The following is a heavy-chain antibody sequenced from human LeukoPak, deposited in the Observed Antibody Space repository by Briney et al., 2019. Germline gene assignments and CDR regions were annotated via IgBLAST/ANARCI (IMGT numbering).Heavy chain of an antibody. Sequence: GGSLRLSCAASGFTFSSYAMSWVRQAPGQGLEWVSAISGSGGSTYYADSVKGRFTISRDNSKNTLYLRMNSLRAEDTAVYYCAKDLAGYFDYWGQGTLVTVSS. V-gene: IGHV3-23*01. CDR2: ISGSGGST. CDR3: AKDLAGYFDY. D-gene: IGHD6-13*01. CDR1: GFTFSSYA. J-gene: IGHJ4*02.